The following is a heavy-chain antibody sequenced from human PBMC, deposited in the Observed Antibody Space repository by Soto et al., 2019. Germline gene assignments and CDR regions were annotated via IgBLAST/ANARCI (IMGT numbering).Heavy chain of an antibody. CDR1: GYPFKDYF. CDR3: ARESVVTGTHHFDY. CDR2: INSNTGGT. J-gene: IGHJ4*02. V-gene: IGHV1-2*02. D-gene: IGHD1-7*01. Sequence: XSVKVSCNASGYPFKDYFLHWVRQAPGQGLEWMGWINSNTGGTNYAQKFQGRVTMTRDTPISTAYMELSRLTSDGTAVYHCARESVVTGTHHFDYWGQGTLVTVSS.